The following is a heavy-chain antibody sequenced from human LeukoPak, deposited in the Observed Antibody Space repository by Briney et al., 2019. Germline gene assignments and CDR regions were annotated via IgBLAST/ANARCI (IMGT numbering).Heavy chain of an antibody. J-gene: IGHJ3*02. D-gene: IGHD3-22*01. CDR2: IYHSGST. V-gene: IGHV4-30-2*01. CDR3: ARAPDSSGSIRDAFDI. CDR1: GGPFSGYS. Sequence: SETLSLTCAVYGGPFSGYSWSWIRQPPGKGLEWIGYIYHSGSTYYNPSLKSRVTISVDRSKNQFSLKLSSVTAAVTAVYYFARAPDSSGSIRDAFDIWGQGTMVTVSS.